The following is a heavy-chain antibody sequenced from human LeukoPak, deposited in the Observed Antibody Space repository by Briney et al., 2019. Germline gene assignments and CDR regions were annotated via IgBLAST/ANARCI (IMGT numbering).Heavy chain of an antibody. CDR2: ISGSGGST. Sequence: GGSLRLSCAASGFTLSSYAMSWVRQAPGKGLEWVSAISGSGGSTYYADSVKGRFTISRDNSKNTLYLQMNSLRAEDTAVYYCAKGITIFGVVIPFDYWGQGTLVTVSS. CDR3: AKGITIFGVVIPFDY. V-gene: IGHV3-23*01. CDR1: GFTLSSYA. J-gene: IGHJ4*02. D-gene: IGHD3-3*01.